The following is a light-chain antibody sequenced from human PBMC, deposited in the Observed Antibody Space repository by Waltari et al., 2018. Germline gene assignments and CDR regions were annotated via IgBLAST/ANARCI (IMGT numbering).Light chain of an antibody. V-gene: IGKV3-20*01. CDR1: QSVTRA. J-gene: IGKJ1*01. Sequence: EIVLTQSPGTLSLSPGESATLSCRTSQSVTRALAWYQQKPGQAPRLLIYGASNRATGIPYMFSGSGSGTDFSLTISSLEPEDVAVYYCQHYLRLPVTFGQGTKVEVK. CDR3: QHYLRLPVT. CDR2: GAS.